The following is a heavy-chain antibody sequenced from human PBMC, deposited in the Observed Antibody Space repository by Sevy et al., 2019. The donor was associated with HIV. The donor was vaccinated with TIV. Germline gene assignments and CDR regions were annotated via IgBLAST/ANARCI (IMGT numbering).Heavy chain of an antibody. J-gene: IGHJ3*02. CDR3: ARVSVYYYDSSGYYTTGNAFDI. D-gene: IGHD3-22*01. V-gene: IGHV3-53*01. CDR1: GFTFGRNY. CDR2: IYSGVTT. Sequence: GGSLRLSCAASGFTFGRNYMSWVRQAPGKGLEWVSIIYSGVTTAYADSVKGRFTISRDNSKNTLYLQMNSLRAEDTAVYYRARVSVYYYDSSGYYTTGNAFDIWGQGTMVTVSS.